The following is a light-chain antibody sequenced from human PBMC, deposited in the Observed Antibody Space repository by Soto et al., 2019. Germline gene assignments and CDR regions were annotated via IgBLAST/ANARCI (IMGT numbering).Light chain of an antibody. Sequence: QSVLTQPASVSGSPGQSVTISCTGPRSDIGDSNFISWYQHSPGKAPRLLIYEVNNRPSGVSKRFSGSKAGTSASLAISGLRSEDEADYYCAAWDDSLSGYVFGTGTKVTVL. J-gene: IGLJ1*01. V-gene: IGLV2-14*01. CDR1: RSDIGDSNF. CDR2: EVN. CDR3: AAWDDSLSGYV.